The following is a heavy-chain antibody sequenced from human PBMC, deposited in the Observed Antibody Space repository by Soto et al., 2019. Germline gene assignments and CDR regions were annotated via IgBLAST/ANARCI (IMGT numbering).Heavy chain of an antibody. CDR3: AREVQVHAPAVVY. CDR1: GGTFNTYA. Sequence: QVQLVQSGAEMKKPGSSVKVSCHSSGGTFNTYAMNWVRQAPGQGPEWMGDISPMFGAANYAPKFQGRVTITADESTGTSYMQLRSLPSEDTALYFCAREVQVHAPAVVYWVQGTLVTVSS. CDR2: ISPMFGAA. J-gene: IGHJ4*02. V-gene: IGHV1-69*19.